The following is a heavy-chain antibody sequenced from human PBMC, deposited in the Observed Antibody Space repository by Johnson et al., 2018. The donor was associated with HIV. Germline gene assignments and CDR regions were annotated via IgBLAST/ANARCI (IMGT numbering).Heavy chain of an antibody. CDR1: GFTFSSYW. J-gene: IGHJ3*02. CDR2: INSDGSST. V-gene: IGHV3-74*01. CDR3: AKGPILDDGFDI. Sequence: VLLVESGGGLVQPGGSLRLSCAASGFTFSSYWMHWVRQAPGKGLVWVSRINSDGSSTSYADSVKGRFTISRDNAKNTLYLQMNSLRAEDTAVYYCAKGPILDDGFDIWGQGTMVTVSS. D-gene: IGHD3-3*01.